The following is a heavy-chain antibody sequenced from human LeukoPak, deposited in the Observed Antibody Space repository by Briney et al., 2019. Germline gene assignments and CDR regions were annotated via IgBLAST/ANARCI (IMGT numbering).Heavy chain of an antibody. CDR3: ARWWGYYFDY. D-gene: IGHD2-15*01. CDR1: GFTVSSNY. Sequence: PGGSLRLSCAASGFTVSSNYMSWVRQAPGRGLEWVSVIYSGGSTYYADSVKGRFTISRDNSKNTLYLQMNSLRAQDTAVYYCARWWGYYFDYWGQGTLVTVSS. CDR2: IYSGGST. V-gene: IGHV3-66*01. J-gene: IGHJ4*02.